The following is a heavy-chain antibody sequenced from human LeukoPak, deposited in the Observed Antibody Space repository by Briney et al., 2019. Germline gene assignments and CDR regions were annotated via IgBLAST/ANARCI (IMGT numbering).Heavy chain of an antibody. D-gene: IGHD2-21*02. CDR3: AKVIHGGNSGDY. Sequence: GGSLRLSCAAPGFTVSSNYMSWVRQAPGKGLEWVSFIYSGGSTYYADSVKGRFTISRDNSKNTLYLQMNSLRAEDTAVYYCAKVIHGGNSGDYWGQGTLVTVSS. CDR2: IYSGGST. CDR1: GFTVSSNY. J-gene: IGHJ4*02. V-gene: IGHV3-66*01.